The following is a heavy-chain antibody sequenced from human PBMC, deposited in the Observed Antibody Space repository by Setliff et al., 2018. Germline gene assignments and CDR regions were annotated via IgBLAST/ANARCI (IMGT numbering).Heavy chain of an antibody. J-gene: IGHJ3*01. CDR1: GYIFTNYW. D-gene: IGHD2-2*01. CDR3: TRHEDRNKCTSSSCYRENDAFDV. Sequence: LGESLKISCKASGYIFTNYWIGWVRQMPGKGLEWMGVIYPGGSDTRYSPSFQGQVTISADKSINTAYLQWSSLKASGTVIYYCTRHEDRNKCTSSSCYRENDAFDVWGQGAMVTVSS. V-gene: IGHV5-51*01. CDR2: IYPGGSDT.